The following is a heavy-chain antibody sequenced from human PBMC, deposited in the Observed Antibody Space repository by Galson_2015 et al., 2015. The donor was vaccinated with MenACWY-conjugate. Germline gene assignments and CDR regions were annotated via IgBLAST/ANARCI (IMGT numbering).Heavy chain of an antibody. CDR3: ARWVAVKMIEY. V-gene: IGHV4-59*01. Sequence: ETLSRPCRVSGASISTDYWSWIRPPPGPGLEWIGYIHYSGSTKYNPSLKTRITMSLDTSENQLSLKLSSVTAADTAVYYCARWVAVKMIEYCGQGTLVTVSS. J-gene: IGHJ4*02. D-gene: IGHD6-19*01. CDR2: IHYSGST. CDR1: GASISTDY.